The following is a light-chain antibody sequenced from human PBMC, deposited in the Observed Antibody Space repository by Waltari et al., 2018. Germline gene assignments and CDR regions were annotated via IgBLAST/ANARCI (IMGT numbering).Light chain of an antibody. CDR3: QNHERLPAV. V-gene: IGKV3-20*01. CDR2: GAS. Sequence: EIVLTQSPGPLSLSPGERATLSCRASQSVGRYLAWYQQKPGQAPRLRIYGASSRATGLPDRFSGSGSGTDFSLTISRLEPEDFAVYYCQNHERLPAVFGQGTKVEIK. J-gene: IGKJ1*01. CDR1: QSVGRY.